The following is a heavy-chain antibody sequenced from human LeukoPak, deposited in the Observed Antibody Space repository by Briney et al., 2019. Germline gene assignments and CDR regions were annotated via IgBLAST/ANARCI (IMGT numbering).Heavy chain of an antibody. V-gene: IGHV1-2*02. CDR2: INRNSGGT. CDR1: GYTFTGYD. D-gene: IGHD2-21*01. J-gene: IGHJ6*02. Sequence: ASVKVSCKASGYTFTGYDVHWVRQAPGQGLEWMAWINRNSGGTKYAQKFQGRVTMTRDTSINTAYMELSRLRSDDTAVYYCARDAYISSSVLDMDVWGQGTTVIVSS. CDR3: ARDAYISSSVLDMDV.